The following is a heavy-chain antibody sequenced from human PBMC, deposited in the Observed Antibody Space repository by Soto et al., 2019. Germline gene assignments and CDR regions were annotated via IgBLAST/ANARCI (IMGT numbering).Heavy chain of an antibody. CDR2: IYSGGST. Sequence: EVQLVESGGGLVQPGGSPRLSCAASGFTVSNNYINWVRQAPGKGLEWVSVIYSGGSTYYSDSVKGRFTISRDNPKNTLYLQMTSLRAEDTAVYYCARGGPPTSNWFDPWGQGTLVTVSS. D-gene: IGHD1-26*01. V-gene: IGHV3-66*01. CDR3: ARGGPPTSNWFDP. J-gene: IGHJ5*02. CDR1: GFTVSNNY.